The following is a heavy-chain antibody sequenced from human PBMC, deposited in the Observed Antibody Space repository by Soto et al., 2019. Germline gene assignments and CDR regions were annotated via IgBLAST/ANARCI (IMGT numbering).Heavy chain of an antibody. CDR2: IYSGGST. V-gene: IGHV3-53*01. J-gene: IGHJ3*02. D-gene: IGHD3-10*01. Sequence: GSLRLSCAASGFTVSSNYMSWVRQAPGKGLEWVSVIYSGGSTYYADSVKGRFTISRDNSKNTLYLQMNSLRAEDTAVYYCARDRRGSGSYDAFDIWGQGTMVTVSS. CDR1: GFTVSSNY. CDR3: ARDRRGSGSYDAFDI.